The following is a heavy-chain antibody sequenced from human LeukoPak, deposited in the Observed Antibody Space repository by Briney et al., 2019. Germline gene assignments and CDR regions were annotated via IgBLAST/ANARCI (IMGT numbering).Heavy chain of an antibody. J-gene: IGHJ6*02. CDR1: GFTLSNHW. CDR2: VNRDGSET. CDR3: ARNNGMDV. V-gene: IGHV3-7*03. Sequence: PGGSLRLSCAASGFTLSNHWMTWVRQVPGRGPEWVANVNRDGSETYYLDSVKGRFTISKDNAKNSLYLRMNSLRAEDTALYHCARNNGMDVWGQGTTAIVSS.